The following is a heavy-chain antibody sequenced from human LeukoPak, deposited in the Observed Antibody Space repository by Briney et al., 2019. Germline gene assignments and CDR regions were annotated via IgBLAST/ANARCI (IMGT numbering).Heavy chain of an antibody. CDR2: ITHGEAA. Sequence: SETLSLTCTVSGGSISSYYWSWIRQPPGKGLEWIGEITHGEAANYNPSLKSRITISMDTSKNQFSLKLSSVTAADTAMYYCARANLLGYCTNGVCPGGGLPFDYWGQGTLVSVSS. D-gene: IGHD2-8*01. J-gene: IGHJ4*02. CDR3: ARANLLGYCTNGVCPGGGLPFDY. V-gene: IGHV4-34*01. CDR1: GGSISSYY.